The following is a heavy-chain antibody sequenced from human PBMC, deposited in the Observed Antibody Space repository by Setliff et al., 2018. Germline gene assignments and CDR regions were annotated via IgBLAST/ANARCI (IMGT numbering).Heavy chain of an antibody. J-gene: IGHJ6*03. CDR1: GYTFTNYD. Sequence: ASVKVSCKASGYTFTNYDINWVRQATGQGLEWIGWINTNTGNPTYAQDFTGRFVFSLDTSVSTAYLQISSLKAEDTAVYYCARASRFGTIVYRGHYYMDVWGKGTTVTVS. D-gene: IGHD3-10*01. CDR2: INTNTGNP. V-gene: IGHV7-4-1*02. CDR3: ARASRFGTIVYRGHYYMDV.